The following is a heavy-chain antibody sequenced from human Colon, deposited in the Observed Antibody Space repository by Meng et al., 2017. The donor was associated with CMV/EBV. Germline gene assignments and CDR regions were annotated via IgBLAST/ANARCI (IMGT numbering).Heavy chain of an antibody. V-gene: IGHV1-69*10. CDR2: IIPILGIA. D-gene: IGHD1-26*01. J-gene: IGHJ3*02. CDR3: ARESGSYENAFDI. Sequence: SVKVSCKASGYTFTGYYMHWVRQAPGQGLEWMGGIIPILGIANYAQKFQGRVTITADKSTSTAYMELSSLRSEDTAVYYCARESGSYENAFDIWGQGTMVTVSS. CDR1: GYTFTGYY.